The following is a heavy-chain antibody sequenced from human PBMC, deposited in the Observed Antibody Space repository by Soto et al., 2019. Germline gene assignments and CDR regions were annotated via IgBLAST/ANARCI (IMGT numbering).Heavy chain of an antibody. D-gene: IGHD3-22*01. V-gene: IGHV4-39*01. CDR1: GGSISSSSYY. CDR2: IYYSGST. Sequence: QLQLQESGPGLVKPSETLSLTCTVSGGSISSSSYYWGWIRQPPGKGLEWIGSIYYSGSTYYNPSLKSRVTISVDTSKNQFSLKLSSVTAADTAVYYCARHKLAVWGDYYDSSGYHYGPDYWGQGTLVTVSS. CDR3: ARHKLAVWGDYYDSSGYHYGPDY. J-gene: IGHJ4*02.